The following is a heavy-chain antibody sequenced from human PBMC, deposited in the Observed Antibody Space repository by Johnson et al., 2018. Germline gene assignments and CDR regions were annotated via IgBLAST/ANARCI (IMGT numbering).Heavy chain of an antibody. Sequence: QVQLVESGAEVKRPGASVKVSCKASGDTFINYLMHWVRQAPGQGLEWIALIDPSDSSTKYAQNFQGKVTVTRDTSTTIVYMELSSLTSEDTAFYYRAREKETTIDYWGQGTLVTVSS. J-gene: IGHJ4*02. CDR2: IDPSDSST. D-gene: IGHD1-14*01. CDR1: GDTFINYL. V-gene: IGHV1-46*01. CDR3: AREKETTIDY.